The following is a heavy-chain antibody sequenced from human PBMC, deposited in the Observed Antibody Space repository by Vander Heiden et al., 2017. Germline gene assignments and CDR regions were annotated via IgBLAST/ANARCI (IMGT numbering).Heavy chain of an antibody. CDR3: ARRYTNIWDGSYAMDV. CDR2: IYYSGST. CDR1: GGSISSSSYY. Sequence: QVQLQESGPGLVKPSETLSLTCTVSGGSISSSSYYWGWIRQPPGQGLQWIGSIYYSGSTYYNRSLKSRVTISVDTSKNQFSRKLSSVTAADTAVYYCARRYTNIWDGSYAMDVW. D-gene: IGHD3-16*02. V-gene: IGHV4-39*01. J-gene: IGHJ6*01.